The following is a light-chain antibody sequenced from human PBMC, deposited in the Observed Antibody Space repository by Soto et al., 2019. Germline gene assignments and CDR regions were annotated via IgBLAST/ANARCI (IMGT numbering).Light chain of an antibody. J-gene: IGKJ1*01. Sequence: EIVLTQSPGTLSLSPGERATLSCRASQSVSSSYLAWYQQKPGQAPRLLIYGTSSRATAIPDRFSGSGSGTAFSLTISRLEPEDFAAYYCQQYGSSSWTFGQGTKVEIK. CDR2: GTS. V-gene: IGKV3-20*01. CDR3: QQYGSSSWT. CDR1: QSVSSSY.